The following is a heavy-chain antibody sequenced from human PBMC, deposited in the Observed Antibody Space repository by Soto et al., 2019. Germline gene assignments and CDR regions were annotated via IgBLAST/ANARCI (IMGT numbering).Heavy chain of an antibody. CDR3: ARDGQLVVTAPVYFAY. J-gene: IGHJ4*02. CDR1: GFTFSSYG. Sequence: QVQLVESGGGVVQPGRSLRLSCAASGFTFSSYGMHWVRQAPGKGLEWVAVIWYDGSNKYYADSVKGRFTISRDNSKNTLYLQINSLRAEDTAVYYCARDGQLVVTAPVYFAYWGQGTLVTVSS. V-gene: IGHV3-33*01. CDR2: IWYDGSNK. D-gene: IGHD2-21*02.